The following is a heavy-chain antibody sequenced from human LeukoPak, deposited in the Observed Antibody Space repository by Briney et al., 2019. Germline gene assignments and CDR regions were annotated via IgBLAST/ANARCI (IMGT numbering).Heavy chain of an antibody. J-gene: IGHJ4*02. CDR1: GGSFSGYY. Sequence: SETLSLTCAVYGGSFSGYYWSWIRQPPGKGLEWIGEINHSGSTNYNPSLKSRVTISVDTFKNQFSLKLSSVTAADTAVYYCAGSSIAARPRRHFDYWGQGTLVTVSS. V-gene: IGHV4-34*01. CDR3: AGSSIAARPRRHFDY. CDR2: INHSGST. D-gene: IGHD6-6*01.